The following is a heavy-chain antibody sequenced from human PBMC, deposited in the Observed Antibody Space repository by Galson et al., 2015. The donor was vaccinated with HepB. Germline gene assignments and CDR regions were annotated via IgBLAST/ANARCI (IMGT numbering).Heavy chain of an antibody. V-gene: IGHV3-23*01. CDR1: GFTFSSYA. J-gene: IGHJ4*02. CDR2: ISGSGGST. CDR3: AKEPLRDGYNLGLFYFDY. D-gene: IGHD5-24*01. Sequence: SLRLSCAASGFTFSSYAMSWVRQAPGKGLEWVSAISGSGGSTYYADSVKGRFTISRDNSKNTLYLQMNSLRAEDTAVYYCAKEPLRDGYNLGLFYFDYWGQGTLVTVSS.